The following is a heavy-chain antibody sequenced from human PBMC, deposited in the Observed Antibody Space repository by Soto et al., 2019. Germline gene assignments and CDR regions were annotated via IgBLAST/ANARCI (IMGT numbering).Heavy chain of an antibody. CDR2: ISGSGGST. CDR1: GFTFSNYA. Sequence: GGSLRLSCAVSGFTFSNYAMSWVRQAPGKGLEWVSAISGSGGSTYYADSVKGRFTISRDNSKNTLYLQMNSLRAEDTAVYYCAKDSETTVTTVWYFDLWGRGTLVTVSS. J-gene: IGHJ2*01. D-gene: IGHD4-17*01. V-gene: IGHV3-23*01. CDR3: AKDSETTVTTVWYFDL.